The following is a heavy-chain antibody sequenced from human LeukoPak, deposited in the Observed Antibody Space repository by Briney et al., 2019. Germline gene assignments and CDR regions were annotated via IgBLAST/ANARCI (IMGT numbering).Heavy chain of an antibody. D-gene: IGHD5-12*01. CDR3: AKVPLRVLGASISDC. CDR1: GVTFSSYD. V-gene: IGHV3-23*01. J-gene: IGHJ4*02. CDR2: ISDGDGST. Sequence: GGSLRLSCAASGVTFSSYDMNWVRQARGKGLEWVSAISDGDGSTLYADSVKGRLTISRDNSKSELFLRMNSLRAEDTAVYYCAKVPLRVLGASISDCWGQGIPATVSS.